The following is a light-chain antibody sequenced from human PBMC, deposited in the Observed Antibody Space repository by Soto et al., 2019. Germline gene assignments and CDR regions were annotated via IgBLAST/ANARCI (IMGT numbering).Light chain of an antibody. V-gene: IGKV3-15*01. CDR2: GAS. Sequence: EVVLTQSPATLSLSPGERATLSCRASQNVRTFLDWYQQKPGQAPRLLIYGASTRATGIPARFSGSGSGTEFTLTISSLQSEDFAVYYCQQYNNWPQTFGQGTKVDI. CDR3: QQYNNWPQT. J-gene: IGKJ1*01. CDR1: QNVRTF.